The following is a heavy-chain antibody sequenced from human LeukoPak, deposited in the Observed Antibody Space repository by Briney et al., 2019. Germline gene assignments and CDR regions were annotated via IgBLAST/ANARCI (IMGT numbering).Heavy chain of an antibody. Sequence: GGSLRLSCAASGFTFSSYGMSWVRQAPGKGLEWVSAISGSGGSTYYADSVKGRFTISRDNSKNTLYLQMNSLRAEDTAVYYCVPRKPYCSSTSCYDHLYYFDYWGQGTLVTVSS. D-gene: IGHD2-2*01. CDR1: GFTFSSYG. CDR3: VPRKPYCSSTSCYDHLYYFDY. J-gene: IGHJ4*02. V-gene: IGHV3-23*01. CDR2: ISGSGGST.